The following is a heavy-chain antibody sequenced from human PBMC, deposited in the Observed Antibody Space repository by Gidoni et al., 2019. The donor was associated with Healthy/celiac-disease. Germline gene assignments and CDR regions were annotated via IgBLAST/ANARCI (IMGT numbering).Heavy chain of an antibody. CDR2: RWYDGSNK. Sequence: QVQLVESGGGVVQPGRSLRLSCAAPGFTFSSYGMHWVRQAPGKGLEWVAVRWYDGSNKYYADSVKGRFTISRDNSKNTLYLQMNSLRAEDTAVYYCAREDIVVVPAAAFDYWGQGTLVTVSS. D-gene: IGHD2-2*01. J-gene: IGHJ4*02. CDR3: AREDIVVVPAAAFDY. CDR1: GFTFSSYG. V-gene: IGHV3-33*01.